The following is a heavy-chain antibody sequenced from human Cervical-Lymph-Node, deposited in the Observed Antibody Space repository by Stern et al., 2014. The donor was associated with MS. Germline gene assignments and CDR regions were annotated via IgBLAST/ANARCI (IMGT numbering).Heavy chain of an antibody. D-gene: IGHD3-16*02. Sequence: QVQLVQSGAEVKKPGASVKVSCKASGYTFTGYYIHWVRQAPGQGLEWMGRINPNSGGTNYAQKFRGRVTLTRDTSITTTYMEVSRLISDDTAVYYCARDRGRGEPLSPNWGQGTLVTVSS. CDR1: GYTFTGYY. J-gene: IGHJ4*02. CDR2: INPNSGGT. V-gene: IGHV1-2*06. CDR3: ARDRGRGEPLSPN.